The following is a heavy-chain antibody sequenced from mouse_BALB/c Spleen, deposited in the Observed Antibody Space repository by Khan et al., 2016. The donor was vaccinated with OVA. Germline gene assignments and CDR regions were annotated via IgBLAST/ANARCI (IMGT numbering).Heavy chain of an antibody. D-gene: IGHD2-12*01. CDR2: IYPGSGST. CDR1: GYTFTSYW. Sequence: LQQPGSELVRPGASVKLSCKASGYTFTSYWMHWVKQRHGQGLEWIGNIYPGSGSTNYDEMFKSKGTLTVDTSSSTDYMHLSSLTSEDSAVYPCTIVGYYVKALFAYWGQGTLGTVSA. V-gene: IGHV1S22*01. CDR3: TIVGYYVKALFAY. J-gene: IGHJ3*01.